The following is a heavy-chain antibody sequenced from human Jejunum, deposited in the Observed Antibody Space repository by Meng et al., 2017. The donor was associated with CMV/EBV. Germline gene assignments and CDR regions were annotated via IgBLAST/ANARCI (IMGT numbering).Heavy chain of an antibody. CDR2: IYNDGKT. D-gene: IGHD5-12*01. CDR1: GFTVSTHY. CDR3: VRDRGYSGYDWGD. J-gene: IGHJ4*02. V-gene: IGHV3-66*02. Sequence: CSASGFTVSTHYMGWVRQAPGKGLEWVSVIYNDGKTDYADSVKGRFTISRDNYENTVYLQMNSLRGNDTAVYYCVRDRGYSGYDWGDWGQGTLVTVSS.